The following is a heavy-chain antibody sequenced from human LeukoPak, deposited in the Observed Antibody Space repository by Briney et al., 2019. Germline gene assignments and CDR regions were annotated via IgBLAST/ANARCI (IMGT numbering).Heavy chain of an antibody. CDR2: ISSSGSTI. J-gene: IGHJ6*03. V-gene: IGHV3-11*04. Sequence: GGSLRLSCAASGFTFSDYYMSWIRQAPGKGLEWVSYISSSGSTIYYADSVKGRFTISRDNAKNSLYLQMNSLRAEDTAVYYCARDQVTTFHYYYYYYMDVWGKGTTVTVSS. CDR3: ARDQVTTFHYYYYYYMDV. CDR1: GFTFSDYY. D-gene: IGHD4-11*01.